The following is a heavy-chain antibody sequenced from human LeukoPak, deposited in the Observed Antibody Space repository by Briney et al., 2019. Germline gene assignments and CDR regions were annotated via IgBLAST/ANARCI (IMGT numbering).Heavy chain of an antibody. CDR1: GYTFTSYA. CDR2: INAGNGNT. J-gene: IGHJ4*02. D-gene: IGHD3-22*01. Sequence: ASVKVSCRASGYTFTSYAMHWVRQAPGQRLEWMGWINAGNGNTKYSQKFQGRVTITRDTSASTAYMELSSLRSEDTAVNYCARVDVSSGYKFDYWGQGTLVTVSS. CDR3: ARVDVSSGYKFDY. V-gene: IGHV1-3*01.